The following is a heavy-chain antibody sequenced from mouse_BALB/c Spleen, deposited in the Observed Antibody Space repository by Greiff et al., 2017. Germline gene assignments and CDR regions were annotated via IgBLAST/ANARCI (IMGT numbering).Heavy chain of an antibody. CDR3: ASSVYGSSYWFAY. Sequence: VQLQQSGAELVRPGALVKLSCKASGFNIKDYYMHWVKQRPERGLEWIGWIDPENGNTIYDPKFQGKASITADTSSNTAYLQLSSLTSEDTAVYYCASSVYGSSYWFAYWGQGTLVTVSA. V-gene: IGHV14-1*02. CDR1: GFNIKDYY. CDR2: IDPENGNT. J-gene: IGHJ3*01. D-gene: IGHD1-1*01.